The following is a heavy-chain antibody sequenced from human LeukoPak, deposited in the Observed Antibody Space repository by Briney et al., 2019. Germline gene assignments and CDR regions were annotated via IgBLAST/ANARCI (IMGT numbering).Heavy chain of an antibody. J-gene: IGHJ4*02. V-gene: IGHV4-61*02. CDR3: ARDRGRLNYDFWSGYSPSDFDY. Sequence: SETLSLTCTVSGGSISSGSYYWSWIRQAAGKGLEWIGRIYSSGSTNYNPSLKSRVTISVDTSKNQFSLKLSSVTAADTALYYCARDRGRLNYDFWSGYSPSDFDYWGQGTLVTVSS. CDR2: IYSSGST. D-gene: IGHD3-3*01. CDR1: GGSISSGSYY.